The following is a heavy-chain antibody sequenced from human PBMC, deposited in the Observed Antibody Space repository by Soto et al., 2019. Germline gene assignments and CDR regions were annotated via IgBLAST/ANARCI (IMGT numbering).Heavy chain of an antibody. CDR3: AKDLLYGDLAYYFDY. J-gene: IGHJ4*02. Sequence: VQLVESGGGVVQPGRSLRLSCAASGFTFSSYGMHWVRQAPGKGLEWVAVISYDGSNKYYADSVKGRFTISRDNSKNTLYLQMNSLRAEDTAVYYCAKDLLYGDLAYYFDYWGQGTLVTVSS. V-gene: IGHV3-30*18. CDR2: ISYDGSNK. CDR1: GFTFSSYG. D-gene: IGHD4-17*01.